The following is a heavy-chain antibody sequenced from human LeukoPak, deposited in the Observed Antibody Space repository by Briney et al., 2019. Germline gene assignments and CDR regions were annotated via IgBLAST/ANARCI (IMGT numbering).Heavy chain of an antibody. D-gene: IGHD6-13*01. V-gene: IGHV1-2*02. CDR3: ARDLKDDGFVAEGSRDF. CDR2: NNYNDGDT. Sequence: ASVKVSCETSGYTFNSNYIQWVRQAPGKGLEWMGWNNYNDGDTRYTQNCQGRVTKTRDTSSSTIYMRLDRLTSDDTAVYYCARDLKDDGFVAEGSRDFWGRGTRDTVSS. CDR1: GYTFNSNY. J-gene: IGHJ4*02.